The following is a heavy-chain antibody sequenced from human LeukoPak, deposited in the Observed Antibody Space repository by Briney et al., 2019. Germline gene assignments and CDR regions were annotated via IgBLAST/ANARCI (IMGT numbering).Heavy chain of an antibody. J-gene: IGHJ4*02. CDR1: GGSFSGYY. D-gene: IGHD6-19*01. CDR2: INHSGST. V-gene: IGHV4-34*01. Sequence: SETLSLTCAVYGGSFSGYYWSWIRQPPGKGLEWIGEINHSGSTNYNPSLKSRVTISVDTSKNQFSLKLTSVTAADTAVYYCARVTGSSGWFFDYWGQGTLVTVSS. CDR3: ARVTGSSGWFFDY.